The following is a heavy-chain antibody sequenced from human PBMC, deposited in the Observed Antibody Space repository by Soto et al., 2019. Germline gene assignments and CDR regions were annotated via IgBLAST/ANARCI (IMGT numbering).Heavy chain of an antibody. CDR2: IYHSGST. CDR3: ARGQFWSGHTYGLGV. J-gene: IGHJ6*02. CDR1: GGSINSGDYS. Sequence: SETLSLTCAVSGGSINSGDYSWSWIRRPPGKGLEWIGYIYHSGSTNYNPSLKSRVTISVDRSMNQFSLKLRSVTAADTAVYYCARGQFWSGHTYGLGVWGQGTTVTVSS. V-gene: IGHV4-30-2*01. D-gene: IGHD3-3*01.